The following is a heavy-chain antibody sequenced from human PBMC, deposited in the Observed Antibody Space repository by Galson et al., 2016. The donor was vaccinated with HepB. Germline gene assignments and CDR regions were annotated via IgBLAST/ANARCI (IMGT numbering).Heavy chain of an antibody. CDR3: SYGSGTYYIPHFDY. J-gene: IGHJ4*02. CDR1: GFSLSTSGMA. V-gene: IGHV2-5*02. CDR2: IYWDDDR. D-gene: IGHD3-10*01. Sequence: PALVKPTQTLTLTCAFSGFSLSTSGMAVGWIRQPPGKALEWLALIYWDDDRRYSPSLKSRLTITKDTSKNQVVLTMTNMDPVDTATYYCSYGSGTYYIPHFDYWDQGTLVTVSS.